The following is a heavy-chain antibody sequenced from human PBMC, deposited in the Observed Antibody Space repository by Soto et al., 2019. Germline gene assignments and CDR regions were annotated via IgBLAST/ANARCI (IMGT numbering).Heavy chain of an antibody. CDR1: GFTFSSYS. Sequence: GGSLRLSCAASGFTFSSYSMNWVRQAPGKGLEWVSSISSSSSYIYYADSVKGRFTISRDNAKNSLYLQMNSLRAEDTAVYYCARDPLWFGELSVPNWFDPWGQGTLVTVSS. V-gene: IGHV3-21*01. D-gene: IGHD3-10*01. CDR3: ARDPLWFGELSVPNWFDP. J-gene: IGHJ5*02. CDR2: ISSSSSYI.